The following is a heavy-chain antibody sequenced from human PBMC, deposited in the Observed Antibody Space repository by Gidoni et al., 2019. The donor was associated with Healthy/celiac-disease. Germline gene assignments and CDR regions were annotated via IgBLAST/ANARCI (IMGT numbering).Heavy chain of an antibody. D-gene: IGHD3-10*01. Sequence: QVQLVESGGGVVQHGGSLRLSCAACGFTFSSYAMHWVRQTPGKGLVWVAVISYDGSNKYYADSVKGRFTTSRDNSKNTLYLQMNSLRAEDTAVYYCARTRGSYGSGSFFDYWVQGTLVTVSS. V-gene: IGHV3-30*04. CDR1: GFTFSSYA. J-gene: IGHJ4*02. CDR2: ISYDGSNK. CDR3: ARTRGSYGSGSFFDY.